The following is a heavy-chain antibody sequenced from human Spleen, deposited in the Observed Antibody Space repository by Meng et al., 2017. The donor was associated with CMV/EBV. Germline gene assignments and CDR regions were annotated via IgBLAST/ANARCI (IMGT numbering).Heavy chain of an antibody. CDR3: ATNIDCSSTSCSSGGLDY. Sequence: ASVQVSCKVSGYTLTELSMHWVRQAPGKGLEWMGGFDPEDDETIYAQKFQGRVTMTEDTSTDTAYMELSSLRSEDTAVYYCATNIDCSSTSCSSGGLDYWGQGTVVTVSS. V-gene: IGHV1-24*01. J-gene: IGHJ4*02. CDR1: GYTLTELS. CDR2: FDPEDDET. D-gene: IGHD2-2*01.